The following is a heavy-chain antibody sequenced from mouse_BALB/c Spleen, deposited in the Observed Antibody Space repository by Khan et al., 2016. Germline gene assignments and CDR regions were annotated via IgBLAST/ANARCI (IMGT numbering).Heavy chain of an antibody. CDR2: IRSDGST. V-gene: IGHV2-6*02. Sequence: QVQLKESGPGLVAPSQSLSITCTVSGFSLTSYGVHWVRQPPGKGLEWLVVIRSDGSTTYNSALKSRLSISKDNSKSQVFLKRNSLQTDDTAMYYCARRDDGGGAMDYWGQGTSVIVSS. J-gene: IGHJ4*01. CDR1: GFSLTSYG. D-gene: IGHD2-3*01. CDR3: ARRDDGGGAMDY.